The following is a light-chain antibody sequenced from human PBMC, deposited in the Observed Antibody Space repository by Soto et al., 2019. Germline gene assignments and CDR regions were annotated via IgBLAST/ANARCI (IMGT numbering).Light chain of an antibody. CDR2: DAS. CDR3: HQGFSAPPWS. CDR1: QNINNY. V-gene: IGKV1-39*01. Sequence: DIQMTQSPSSLSAFVGDRVTITCRSSQNINNYLNWYQQRPGKAPKFRIYDASSLQSGVPLRISGGGSGTAFTLSISGLQPEDFATYYCHQGFSAPPWSFGQGTKVEI. J-gene: IGKJ1*01.